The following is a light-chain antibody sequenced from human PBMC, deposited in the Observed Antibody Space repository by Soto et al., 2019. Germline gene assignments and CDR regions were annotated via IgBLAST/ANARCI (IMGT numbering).Light chain of an antibody. J-gene: IGKJ3*01. CDR3: QQSYSTFT. Sequence: DIKMTQSPSSLSASVGDRVTITCRASQSISSYLNWYQQKPGKAPKLLIYAASSLQSGVPSRFSGSGSGTDLTLTISSLQPEDFATYYCQQSYSTFTFGPGTKVDIK. CDR1: QSISSY. CDR2: AAS. V-gene: IGKV1-39*01.